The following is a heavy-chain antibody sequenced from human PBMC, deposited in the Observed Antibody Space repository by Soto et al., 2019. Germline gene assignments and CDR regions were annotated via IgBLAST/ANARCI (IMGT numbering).Heavy chain of an antibody. CDR2: ISGSGFKK. Sequence: GGSLRLSCAASGFIFENFGMSWVRQAPGKGLEWISSISGSGFKKYYADSVKGRFTISRDNSKSTVYLELNNLSAEDTAVYHCAKNQGVELVPLATVDWFDPWGQGSVVTVST. CDR1: GFIFENFG. D-gene: IGHD1-26*01. V-gene: IGHV3-23*01. CDR3: AKNQGVELVPLATVDWFDP. J-gene: IGHJ5*02.